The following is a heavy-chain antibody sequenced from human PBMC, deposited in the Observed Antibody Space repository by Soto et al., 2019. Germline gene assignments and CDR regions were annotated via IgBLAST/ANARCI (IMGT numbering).Heavy chain of an antibody. CDR1: GYTFTSYF. D-gene: IGHD3-22*01. J-gene: IGHJ6*02. V-gene: IGHV1-46*01. CDR2: INPSGGST. CDR3: ARHGPRVYYDNSDYYYYGMDV. Sequence: ASVKVSCKASGYTFTSYFIHWVRQAPGQGLEWMGIINPSGGSTSYAQKFQGRVTMTRDTSTSTVYMELSSLRSEDTAVYYCARHGPRVYYDNSDYYYYGMDVWGQGTTVTVSS.